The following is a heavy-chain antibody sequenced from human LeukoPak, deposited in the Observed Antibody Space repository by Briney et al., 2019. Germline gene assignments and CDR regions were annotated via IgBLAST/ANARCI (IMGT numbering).Heavy chain of an antibody. J-gene: IGHJ4*02. CDR3: TRQMSYYDILTGYYTLYYFDY. CDR2: IRSEANSYAT. CDR1: GFTFSGSA. Sequence: GGSLRLSCAASGFTFSGSAMHWVRQASGKGLEWVGRIRSEANSYATAYAASVKGRFTISRDDSKNTAYLQMNSLKTEDTAVYYCTRQMSYYDILTGYYTLYYFDYWGQGTLVTVSS. V-gene: IGHV3-73*01. D-gene: IGHD3-9*01.